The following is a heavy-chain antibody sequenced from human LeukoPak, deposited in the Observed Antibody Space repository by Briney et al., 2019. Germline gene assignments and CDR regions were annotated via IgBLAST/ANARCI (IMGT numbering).Heavy chain of an antibody. J-gene: IGHJ4*02. V-gene: IGHV4-38-2*02. CDR2: IYHSGST. CDR1: GYSISSGHY. CDR3: ARDAGTTVTTEGAYFDY. D-gene: IGHD4-17*01. Sequence: SETLSLTCTVSGYSISSGHYWGWIRQPPGKGLEWIGSIYHSGSTYYNPSLKSRVTISVDTSKNQFSLKLSSVTAADTAVYYCARDAGTTVTTEGAYFDYWGQGTLVTVSS.